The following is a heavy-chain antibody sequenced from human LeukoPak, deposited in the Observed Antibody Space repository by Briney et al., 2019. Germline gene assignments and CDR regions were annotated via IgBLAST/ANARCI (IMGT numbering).Heavy chain of an antibody. J-gene: IGHJ4*02. CDR1: GYTFTIYY. V-gene: IGHV1-46*01. CDR2: INPSGGST. D-gene: IGHD5-18*01. CDR3: ARILWAVGYSYGYEDY. Sequence: ASVKVSCKASGYTFTIYYMHWVRQAPGQGLEWMGIINPSGGSTSYAQKFQGRVTMTRDTSTSTVYMELSSLRSEDTAVYYCARILWAVGYSYGYEDYWGQGTLVTVSS.